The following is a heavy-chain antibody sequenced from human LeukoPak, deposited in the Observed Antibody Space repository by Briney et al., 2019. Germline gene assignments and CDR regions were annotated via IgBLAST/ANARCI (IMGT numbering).Heavy chain of an antibody. D-gene: IGHD3-3*01. CDR1: GGSISNSSYY. J-gene: IGHJ4*02. CDR2: IYYSGST. V-gene: IGHV4-39*01. CDR3: ARFTIFGYFDY. Sequence: SETLSLTCTVSGGSISNSSYYWGWIRQPPGKGLEWIGSIYYSGSTYYNPSLKSRVTISVDTSKNQFSLKLSSVTAADTAVYYCARFTIFGYFDYWGQGTLVTVSS.